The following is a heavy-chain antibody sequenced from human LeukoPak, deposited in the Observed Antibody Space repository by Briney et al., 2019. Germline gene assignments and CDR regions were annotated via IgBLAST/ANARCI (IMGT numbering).Heavy chain of an antibody. D-gene: IGHD2-15*01. CDR1: GYTFTSYA. V-gene: IGHV1-69*13. J-gene: IGHJ3*02. CDR2: IIPIFGTA. CDR3: ARGLTDIVVVVAATDAFDI. Sequence: SVRVSCKASGYTFTSYAISWVRQAPGQGLEWMGGIIPIFGTANYAQKFQGRVTITADESTSTAYMELSSLRSEDTAEYYCARGLTDIVVVVAATDAFDIWGQGTMVTVSS.